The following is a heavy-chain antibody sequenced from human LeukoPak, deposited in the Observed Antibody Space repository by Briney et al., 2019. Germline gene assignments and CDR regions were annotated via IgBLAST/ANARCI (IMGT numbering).Heavy chain of an antibody. Sequence: GGSLRLTCTASGFTFSSFNMNWVRQAPGKGLEWVASISGSSSYRNYADSVKGRFTISRDNAKNSVYLQMNSPRAEETAVYYCARSAYGDSAFEYWGQGTLITVSS. D-gene: IGHD4-17*01. J-gene: IGHJ4*02. CDR2: ISGSSSYR. V-gene: IGHV3-21*01. CDR3: ARSAYGDSAFEY. CDR1: GFTFSSFN.